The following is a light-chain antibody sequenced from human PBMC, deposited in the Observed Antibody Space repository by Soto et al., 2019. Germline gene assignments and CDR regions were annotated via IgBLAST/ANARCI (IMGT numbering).Light chain of an antibody. CDR2: DVN. V-gene: IGLV2-14*03. CDR1: SSDVGGYSY. CDR3: SSYTSRGTPVV. Sequence: QSVLTQPASVSGSPGQSITISCTGTSSDVGGYSYVSWYQQYPGKAPKLIIFDVNDRPSGVSNRFSGSKFGNTASLTISGLQAEDEGDYYCSSYTSRGTPVVFGGGTQLTVL. J-gene: IGLJ2*01.